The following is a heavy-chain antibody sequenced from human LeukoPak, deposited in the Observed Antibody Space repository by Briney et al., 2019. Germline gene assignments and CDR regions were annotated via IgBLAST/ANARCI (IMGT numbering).Heavy chain of an antibody. CDR1: GFTFSSYG. V-gene: IGHV3-30*18. Sequence: GRSLRLSCAASGFTFSSYGMHWVRQAPGKGLEWVAVISYDGSNKYYADSVKGRFTISRDNSKNTLYLQMNSLRAEDTAVYYCAKDKQSRYCSGGSCGDAFDIWGQGTMVTVSS. CDR2: ISYDGSNK. J-gene: IGHJ3*02. CDR3: AKDKQSRYCSGGSCGDAFDI. D-gene: IGHD2-15*01.